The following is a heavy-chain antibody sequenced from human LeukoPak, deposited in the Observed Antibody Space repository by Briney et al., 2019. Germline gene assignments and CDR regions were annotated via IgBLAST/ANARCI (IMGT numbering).Heavy chain of an antibody. Sequence: PSETLSLTCTVSGGSINSGDYYWSWIRQPPGKGLEWIGFIYYSGSTYNNPSLKSRVTMSVDTSKNQFSLRLSSVTAADTAMYYCARVVTDWAIHNWGQGTLVTVSS. CDR1: GGSINSGDYY. D-gene: IGHD3-9*01. V-gene: IGHV4-30-4*01. J-gene: IGHJ4*02. CDR2: IYYSGST. CDR3: ARVVTDWAIHN.